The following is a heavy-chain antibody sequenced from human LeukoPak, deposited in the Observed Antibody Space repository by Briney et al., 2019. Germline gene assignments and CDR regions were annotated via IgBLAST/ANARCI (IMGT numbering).Heavy chain of an antibody. Sequence: PGGSLRLSCAASGFSLSDFYMTWIRQAPEKGLEWVSYIGNGRDDSVQYGDSVTGRFTVSRDSPSNSLYLQMNSLRAEDTAVYYCARGFSNKGHDCWGQGTLVTVSS. CDR2: IGNGRDDSV. CDR1: GFSLSDFY. J-gene: IGHJ4*02. D-gene: IGHD3-3*01. V-gene: IGHV3-11*01. CDR3: ARGFSNKGHDC.